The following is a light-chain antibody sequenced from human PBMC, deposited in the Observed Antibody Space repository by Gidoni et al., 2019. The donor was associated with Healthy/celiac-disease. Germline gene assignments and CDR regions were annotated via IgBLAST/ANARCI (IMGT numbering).Light chain of an antibody. CDR3: QQYNSYSLFT. V-gene: IGKV1-5*03. CDR1: QSISSW. Sequence: DIQMTQSPSTLSASVGDRVTITCRASQSISSWLAWYQQKPGKAPKLLIYKASSLESTVPSRFSGSGSGTEFTLTISSLQPDDFATYYCQQYNSYSLFTFGPGTKVDIK. CDR2: KAS. J-gene: IGKJ3*01.